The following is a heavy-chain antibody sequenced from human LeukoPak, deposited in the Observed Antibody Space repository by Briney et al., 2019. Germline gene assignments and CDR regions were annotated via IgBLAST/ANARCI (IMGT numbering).Heavy chain of an antibody. V-gene: IGHV1-2*02. CDR3: ARDRRIGIAVAGGVDP. CDR1: GYTFTAYY. D-gene: IGHD6-19*01. J-gene: IGHJ5*02. Sequence: ASVTVSCKASGYTFTAYYMHWVRQAPGQGLEWMGWINPNSGGTNYAQKFQGRVTMTRDTSISTVYMELSSLRSDDTAVYYCARDRRIGIAVAGGVDPWGQGTLVTVSS. CDR2: INPNSGGT.